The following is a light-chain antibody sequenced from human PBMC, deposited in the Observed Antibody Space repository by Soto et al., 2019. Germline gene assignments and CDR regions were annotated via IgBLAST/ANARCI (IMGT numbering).Light chain of an antibody. CDR1: QSFSSY. CDR2: PAS. Sequence: IQMTQSPSSLSASVGDRFAITCRASQSFSSYLNWYQQKPGKAPKLLXYPASSLQSGVPSRFSGSGSETDFTLTISSLQPEDFATYYCQQSYSNPWTFGQGTKVDIK. CDR3: QQSYSNPWT. V-gene: IGKV1-39*01. J-gene: IGKJ1*01.